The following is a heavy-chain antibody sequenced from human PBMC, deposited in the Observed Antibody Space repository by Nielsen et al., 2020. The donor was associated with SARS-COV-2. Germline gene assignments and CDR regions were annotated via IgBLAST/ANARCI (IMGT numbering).Heavy chain of an antibody. D-gene: IGHD6-19*01. CDR2: IYSGGST. CDR3: ARDWSVAGHFDS. Sequence: GESLKISCAASGFTFDDYGMSWVRQAPGKGLEWVSVIYSGGSTYYADSVKGRFTISRDNSKNTLYLQMNSLRAEDTAVYYCARDWSVAGHFDSWGQGTLVTVSS. CDR1: GFTFDDYG. V-gene: IGHV3-66*01. J-gene: IGHJ4*02.